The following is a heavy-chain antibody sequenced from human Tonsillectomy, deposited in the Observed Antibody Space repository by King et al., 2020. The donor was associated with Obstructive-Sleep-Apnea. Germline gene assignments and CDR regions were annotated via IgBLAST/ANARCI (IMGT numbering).Heavy chain of an antibody. Sequence: VQLGGSGGGLVKPGGSLRLSCAASGFTFSYYGMNWVRQAPGKGLEWVSSISSSSSYIYFADSGKGRFPFSRDNAKKSLYLQMNSLRAEETAVYYCAREVWVFCGGDCYSQGWYYYGMDVWGQGTTVTVSS. CDR2: ISSSSSYI. D-gene: IGHD2-21*02. V-gene: IGHV3-21*01. CDR3: AREVWVFCGGDCYSQGWYYYGMDV. J-gene: IGHJ6*02. CDR1: GFTFSYYG.